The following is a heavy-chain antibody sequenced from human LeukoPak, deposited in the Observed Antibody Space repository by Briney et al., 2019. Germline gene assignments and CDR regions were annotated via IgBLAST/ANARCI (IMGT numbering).Heavy chain of an antibody. CDR3: ARDGDGNFDY. Sequence: GGSLRLSCAASGFIFSYYSMNWVRQAPGKGLEWVSYISSGSSTKYYADSVKGRFTISRDNAKKSLYLQMNSLRAEDTAVYYCARDGDGNFDYWGQGTLVIVSS. CDR1: GFIFSYYS. V-gene: IGHV3-48*01. D-gene: IGHD5-24*01. CDR2: ISSGSSTK. J-gene: IGHJ4*02.